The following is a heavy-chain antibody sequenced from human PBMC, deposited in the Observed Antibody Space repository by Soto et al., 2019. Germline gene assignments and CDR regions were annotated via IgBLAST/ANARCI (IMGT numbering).Heavy chain of an antibody. D-gene: IGHD6-6*01. CDR2: INPSGGST. J-gene: IGHJ6*02. V-gene: IGHV1-46*01. CDR3: ARDTPGEAARPDYFYYGMDV. Sequence: GGPVKGSCKASVKNFTPDYIHWVPQAPRKGREWMGIINPSGGSTSYAQKFQGRVTMTRDTSTSTVYMELSSLRSEDTAVYYCARDTPGEAARPDYFYYGMDVWGQGTTVTVSS. CDR1: VKNFTPDY.